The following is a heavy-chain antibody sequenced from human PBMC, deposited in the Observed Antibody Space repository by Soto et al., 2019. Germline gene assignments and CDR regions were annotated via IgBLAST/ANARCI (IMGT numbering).Heavy chain of an antibody. CDR2: ISSSGSTI. V-gene: IGHV3-11*01. Sequence: TFSDYYMSWIRQAPGKGLEWVSYISSSGSTIYYADSVKGRFTISRDNAKNSLYLQMNSLRAEDTAVYYCARDNRIVATQEDAFDIWGQGTMVTVSS. D-gene: IGHD5-12*01. CDR3: ARDNRIVATQEDAFDI. CDR1: TFSDYY. J-gene: IGHJ3*02.